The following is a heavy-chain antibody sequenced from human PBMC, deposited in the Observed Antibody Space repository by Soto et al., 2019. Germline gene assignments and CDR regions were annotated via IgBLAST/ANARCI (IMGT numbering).Heavy chain of an antibody. CDR2: ISGSASTT. CDR1: LFTFSSYA. Sequence: SVGSLRLSCSASLFTFSSYAMDLVRQAPGKGLEWVSSISGSASTTYYADSVKGRSTISRENAKNSLYLQMNSLRAGDTAVYYCTRGAAGFDYWGQGTLVTVSS. V-gene: IGHV3-23*01. J-gene: IGHJ4*02. D-gene: IGHD6-13*01. CDR3: TRGAAGFDY.